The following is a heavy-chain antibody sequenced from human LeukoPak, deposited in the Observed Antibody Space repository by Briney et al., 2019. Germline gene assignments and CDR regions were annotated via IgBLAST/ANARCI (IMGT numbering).Heavy chain of an antibody. CDR1: GESFSGYY. CDR3: ARYRYASAFDI. J-gene: IGHJ3*02. V-gene: IGHV4-34*01. CDR2: INHSGST. Sequence: PSETLSLTCAVYGESFSGYYWSWIRQPPGKGLEWIGEINHSGSTNYNPSLKSRVIISVDTSKNQFSLKLSSVTAADTAVYYCARYRYASAFDIWGQGTMVTVSS. D-gene: IGHD2-2*01.